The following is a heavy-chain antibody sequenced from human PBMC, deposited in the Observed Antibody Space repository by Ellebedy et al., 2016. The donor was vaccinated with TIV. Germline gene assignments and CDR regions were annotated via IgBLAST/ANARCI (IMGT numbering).Heavy chain of an antibody. D-gene: IGHD3-10*01. Sequence: SVKVSXKASRGTFSSYAISWVRQAPGQGLEWMGGIIPIFGTANYAQKFQGRVTITADESTSTAYMELSSLRSEDTAVYYCARDVNYYGSGSHNYYYYYGMDVWGQGTTVTVSS. V-gene: IGHV1-69*13. CDR2: IIPIFGTA. J-gene: IGHJ6*02. CDR3: ARDVNYYGSGSHNYYYYYGMDV. CDR1: RGTFSSYA.